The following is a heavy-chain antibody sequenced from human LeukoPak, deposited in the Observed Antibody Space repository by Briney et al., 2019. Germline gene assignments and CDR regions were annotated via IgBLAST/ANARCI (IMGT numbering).Heavy chain of an antibody. V-gene: IGHV3-20*04. D-gene: IGHD5-24*01. J-gene: IGHJ6*03. CDR3: ARDGEMATIAYYYYYMDV. CDR2: NNWNGGST. Sequence: GGSLRLSCAASGFTFDDYGMRWVRQAPGKGLEWVSGNNWNGGSTGYADYVRGRFTISRDNAKNSLYLQMNSLRADDTALYYCARDGEMATIAYYYYYMDVWGKGTTVTVSS. CDR1: GFTFDDYG.